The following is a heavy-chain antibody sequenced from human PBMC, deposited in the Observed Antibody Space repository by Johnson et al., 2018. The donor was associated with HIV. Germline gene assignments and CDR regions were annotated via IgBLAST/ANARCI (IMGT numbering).Heavy chain of an antibody. J-gene: IGHJ3*02. CDR2: ISSSGSTI. D-gene: IGHD6-6*01. CDR1: GFTFSDYY. Sequence: QVQLVESGGGLVKPGGSLRLSCVASGFTFSDYYMTWVRQAPGKGLEWVSYISSSGSTIYSADSVKGRFTISRDNAKNSLYLQMNSLRAEDTADYYCAKVQIAARWSDAFDIWGQGTMVTVSS. V-gene: IGHV3-11*04. CDR3: AKVQIAARWSDAFDI.